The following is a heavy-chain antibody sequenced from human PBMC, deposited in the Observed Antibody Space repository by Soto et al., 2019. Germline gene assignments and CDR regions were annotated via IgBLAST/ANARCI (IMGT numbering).Heavy chain of an antibody. CDR3: ARDPGVHYYYMDV. V-gene: IGHV3-33*01. CDR2: IWYDGSNK. CDR1: GFTFSSYG. Sequence: QVQLVESGGGVVQPGRSLRLSCAASGFTFSSYGMHWVRQAPGKVLEWVAVIWYDGSNKYYADSVKGRFTISRDNSKNTLYLQMNTLRAEDTAVDYCARDPGVHYYYMDVWGKGTTVTVSS. J-gene: IGHJ6*03. D-gene: IGHD3-10*01.